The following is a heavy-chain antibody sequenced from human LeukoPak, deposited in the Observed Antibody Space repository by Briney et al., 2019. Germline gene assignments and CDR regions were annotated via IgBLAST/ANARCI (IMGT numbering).Heavy chain of an antibody. CDR3: AKKVPYKPLTGYFDY. D-gene: IGHD1-1*01. J-gene: IGHJ4*02. CDR2: ISGSGGST. CDR1: GFTFSNYW. Sequence: GGSLRLSCAASGFTFSNYWMSWVRQAPGKGLEWVSAISGSGGSTYYADSVKGRFTISRDNSKNTLYLQMNSLRAEDTAVYYCAKKVPYKPLTGYFDYWGQGTLVTVSS. V-gene: IGHV3-23*01.